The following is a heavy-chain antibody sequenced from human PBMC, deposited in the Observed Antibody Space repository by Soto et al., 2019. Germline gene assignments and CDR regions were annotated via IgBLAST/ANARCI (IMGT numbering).Heavy chain of an antibody. J-gene: IGHJ4*02. CDR3: TSDTFGARDS. Sequence: GGSLRLSCAASGFAFSSEWMHWVRQAPGKGLVWVSRIDPYDTGITYADSVKGRFTISRDNAKNTLYLQMNSLRAEDTAVYYCTSDTFGARDSWGQGTLPTVYS. CDR2: IDPYDTGI. CDR1: GFAFSSEW. D-gene: IGHD2-15*01. V-gene: IGHV3-74*01.